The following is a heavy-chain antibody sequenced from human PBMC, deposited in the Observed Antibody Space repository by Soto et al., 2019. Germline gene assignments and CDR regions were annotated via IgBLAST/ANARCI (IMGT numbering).Heavy chain of an antibody. J-gene: IGHJ6*02. CDR1: GYTFTSYG. Sequence: QVQLVQSGGEVQKPGASVKVSCKASGYTFTSYGISWVRQAPGQGLEWMGWISGYNGTTNYAQKVQDRVTMTTDTSXXTVYMELRSLRSDDTAVYYCARECDVPYDYYGMDVWGQGTTVTVSS. CDR2: ISGYNGTT. CDR3: ARECDVPYDYYGMDV. D-gene: IGHD2-21*02. V-gene: IGHV1-18*01.